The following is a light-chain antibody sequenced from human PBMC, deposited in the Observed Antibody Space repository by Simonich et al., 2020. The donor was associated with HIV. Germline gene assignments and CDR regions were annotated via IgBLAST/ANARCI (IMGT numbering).Light chain of an antibody. J-gene: IGKJ4*01. CDR3: MQGINLPLT. Sequence: DIVMTQTPLSLSVTPGQPASISCKSSQSLLHSDGKTYLNWYLQKPGQSPQLRIYEVSSRLSGVPDRFSGSGSGTDFTLKISRVEAEDVGVYYCMQGINLPLTFGGGTKVEIK. CDR2: EVS. V-gene: IGKV2-29*02. CDR1: QSLLHSDGKTY.